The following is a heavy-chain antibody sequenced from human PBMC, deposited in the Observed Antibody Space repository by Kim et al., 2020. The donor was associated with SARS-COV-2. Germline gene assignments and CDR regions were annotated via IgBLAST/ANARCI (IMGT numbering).Heavy chain of an antibody. CDR3: AREDWGFDAFDI. Sequence: EGSLRLSCVASGFTFRDYYMSWIRQAPGQGLEWIAYIDVGGSKIYYADSVKGRFTISRDNPKNSLYLQANSLRVEDTAVYYCAREDWGFDAFDIWGQGT. CDR1: GFTFRDYY. CDR2: IDVGGSKI. J-gene: IGHJ3*02. D-gene: IGHD7-27*01. V-gene: IGHV3-11*01.